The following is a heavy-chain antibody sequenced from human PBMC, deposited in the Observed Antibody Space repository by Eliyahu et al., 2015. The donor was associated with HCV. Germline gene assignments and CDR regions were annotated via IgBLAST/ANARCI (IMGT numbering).Heavy chain of an antibody. V-gene: IGHV3-30*04. CDR3: ARGSYYYDTSNYAFDL. CDR1: RFNFSSYA. J-gene: IGHJ2*01. Sequence: QEQLVESGGGVVQPGSSLRLSCEASRFNFSSYAMHWVRQAPGKGLEWXAVISSDGNKTYDADSVKGRITISRANSKNMLYLQVTSLXIEDTAVYHCARGSYYYDTSNYAFDLWGRGTLVTVSS. CDR2: ISSDGNKT. D-gene: IGHD3-22*01.